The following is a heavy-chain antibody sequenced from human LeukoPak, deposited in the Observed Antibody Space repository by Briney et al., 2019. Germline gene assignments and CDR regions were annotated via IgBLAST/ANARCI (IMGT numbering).Heavy chain of an antibody. D-gene: IGHD6-25*01. CDR2: ISGSGGNT. J-gene: IGHJ4*02. CDR3: AKDSLTTSGCRGYFDY. V-gene: IGHV3-23*01. CDR1: GFTFSTYA. Sequence: GGSLRLSCAASGFTFSTYAMTWVRQAPGKGLEWVSAISGSGGNTYYANSVKGRFTISRDNSMNTLYLQMNSLRAEDTAIYYCAKDSLTTSGCRGYFDYWGQGTLVTVSS.